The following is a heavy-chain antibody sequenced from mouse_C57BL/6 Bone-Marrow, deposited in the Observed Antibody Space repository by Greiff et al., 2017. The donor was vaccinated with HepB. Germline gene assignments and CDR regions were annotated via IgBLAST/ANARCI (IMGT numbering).Heavy chain of an antibody. CDR2: ISSGGDYI. V-gene: IGHV5S21*01. D-gene: IGHD2-5*01. CDR1: GFTFSSYA. Sequence: EVMLVESGEGLVKPGGSLKLSCAASGFTFSSYAMSWVRQTPEKRLEWVAYISSGGDYIYYADTVKGRFTISRDNARNTLYLQMSSLKAEDTAMYYCTRGDYSNYGWYFDVWGTGTTVTVSS. J-gene: IGHJ1*03. CDR3: TRGDYSNYGWYFDV.